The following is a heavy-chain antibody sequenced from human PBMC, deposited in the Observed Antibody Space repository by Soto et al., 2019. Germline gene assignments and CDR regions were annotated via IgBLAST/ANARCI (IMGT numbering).Heavy chain of an antibody. CDR3: AKDFFMAARDPTPNYFDY. J-gene: IGHJ4*02. V-gene: IGHV3-23*01. D-gene: IGHD6-6*01. Sequence: GGSLRLSCAASGFTFSSYAMSWVRQAPGKGLEWVSAISGSGGSTYYADSVKGRFTISRDNSKNTLYLQMNSLRAEDTAVYYCAKDFFMAARDPTPNYFDYWGQGTLVTVSS. CDR2: ISGSGGST. CDR1: GFTFSSYA.